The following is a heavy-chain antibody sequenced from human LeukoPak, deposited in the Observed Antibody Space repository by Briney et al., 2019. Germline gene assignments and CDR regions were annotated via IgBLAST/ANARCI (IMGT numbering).Heavy chain of an antibody. CDR3: ARSTLWFGADY. D-gene: IGHD3-10*01. CDR2: INSDGSIT. CDR1: GFTFTTYW. J-gene: IGHJ4*02. V-gene: IGHV3-74*01. Sequence: GGSLRLSCAASGFTFTTYWMHWVRQAPGKGLVWVSHINSDGSITSYADSVKGRFTISRDNAKNTLYLQMNSLRPEDTALYYCARSTLWFGADYWGQGTLVTVSS.